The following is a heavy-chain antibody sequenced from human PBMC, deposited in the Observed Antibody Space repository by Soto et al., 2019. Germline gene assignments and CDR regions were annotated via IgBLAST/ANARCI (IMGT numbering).Heavy chain of an antibody. CDR1: GDSVSSNSAA. D-gene: IGHD3-10*01. CDR3: AREPLWFGELYNYFDY. J-gene: IGHJ4*02. Sequence: SLTCAISGDSVSSNSAAWNWIRQSPSRGLEWLGRTYYRSKWYNDYAVSVKSRITINPDTSKNQFSLQLNSVTPEDTAVYYCAREPLWFGELYNYFDYWGQGTLVTVSS. CDR2: TYYRSKWYN. V-gene: IGHV6-1*01.